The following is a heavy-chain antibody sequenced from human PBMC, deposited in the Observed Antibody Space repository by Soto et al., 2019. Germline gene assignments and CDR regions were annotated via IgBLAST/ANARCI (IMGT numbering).Heavy chain of an antibody. D-gene: IGHD3-22*01. Sequence: PVGSVRLSCAGSGFTFSSYSMNWVRQAPGKGLEWVSSISSSSSYIYYADSVKGRFTISRDNAKNSLYLQMNSLRAEDTAVYYCARVGYYDSSGSALDYWGQGTLVTVSS. CDR2: ISSSSSYI. CDR3: ARVGYYDSSGSALDY. J-gene: IGHJ4*02. V-gene: IGHV3-21*01. CDR1: GFTFSSYS.